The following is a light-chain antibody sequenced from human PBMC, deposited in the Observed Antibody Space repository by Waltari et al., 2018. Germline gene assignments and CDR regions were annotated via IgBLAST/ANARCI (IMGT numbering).Light chain of an antibody. CDR2: DVT. CDR3: SSFAGSDNLGV. CDR1: SSDVGAYNY. Sequence: QSALTQPPSASGSPGQSVTIPCTGTSSDVGAYNYVSSYQKHPGKAPKLIIYDVTARPSGVPNRFSGSKSGNTASLTVSGLQADDEADYYCSSFAGSDNLGVFGGGTKLTVL. J-gene: IGLJ3*02. V-gene: IGLV2-8*01.